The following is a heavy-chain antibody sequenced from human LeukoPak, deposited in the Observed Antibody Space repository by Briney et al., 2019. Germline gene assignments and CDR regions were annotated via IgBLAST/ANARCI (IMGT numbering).Heavy chain of an antibody. J-gene: IGHJ4*02. CDR1: GSTFRDYD. Sequence: GGSLRLSCAASGSTFRDYDMHWVRQAPGKGLEWVAVISYDGSNRYYADSMKGRFTISRDDSKDTLYLQMHSLRAEDTAVYYCAKNFLKGFDYWGQGTLVTVSS. CDR3: AKNFLKGFDY. CDR2: ISYDGSNR. V-gene: IGHV3-30*18.